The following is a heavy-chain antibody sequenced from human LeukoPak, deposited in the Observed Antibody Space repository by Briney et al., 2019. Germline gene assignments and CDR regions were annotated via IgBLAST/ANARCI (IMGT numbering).Heavy chain of an antibody. CDR3: ARTGSHSGISYGTSDF. V-gene: IGHV4-59*08. CDR2: IYYSGST. Sequence: SETLSLTCTVSGGSISTYYWSWIRQPPGKGLEWIGYIYYSGSTNYNPSLKSRVTISVDTSKNQVFLSLSSVTAADTAVYYCARTGSHSGISYGTSDFWGQGTMVTVSS. J-gene: IGHJ3*01. CDR1: GGSISTYY. D-gene: IGHD1-26*01.